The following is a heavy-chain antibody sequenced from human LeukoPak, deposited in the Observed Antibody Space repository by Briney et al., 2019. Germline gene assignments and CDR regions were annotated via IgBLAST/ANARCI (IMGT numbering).Heavy chain of an antibody. CDR1: GFTVSSNY. Sequence: NPGGSLRLSCAASGFTVSSNYMSWVRQAPGKGLEWVSVIYSGGSTYYADSVKGRFTISRDDSKNTLYLQMNSLKTEDTAVYYCTTEGSSGYYYDAFDIWGQGTMVTVSS. J-gene: IGHJ3*02. D-gene: IGHD3-22*01. CDR2: IYSGGST. CDR3: TTEGSSGYYYDAFDI. V-gene: IGHV3-66*01.